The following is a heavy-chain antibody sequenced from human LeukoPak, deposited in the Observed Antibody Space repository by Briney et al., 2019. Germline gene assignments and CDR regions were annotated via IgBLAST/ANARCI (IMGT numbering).Heavy chain of an antibody. D-gene: IGHD5-12*01. CDR1: GCSISSYY. V-gene: IGHV4-59*01. Sequence: SETLSLTCTVSGCSISSYYSRWIRHPPGEGREWIGYIYYSGSTNYNPSLKSRVTISVDTSKNQFSLKMSSVTAADTAVYYCARGEATSVFDYWGQGTLVTVSS. J-gene: IGHJ4*02. CDR3: ARGEATSVFDY. CDR2: IYYSGST.